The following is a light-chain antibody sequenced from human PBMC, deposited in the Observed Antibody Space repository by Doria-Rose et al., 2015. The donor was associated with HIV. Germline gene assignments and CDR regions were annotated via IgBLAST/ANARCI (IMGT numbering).Light chain of an antibody. J-gene: IGLJ2*01. CDR1: SLRSSY. CDR3: SSRHSSANDVL. CDR2: GKS. Sequence: SSELSQEPAVSVALRQTVRITCQGDSLRSSYASWYQQKPGQAPILVIYGKSNRPSGISDRFSGSSSGNTAAVTITGPQAEDEADYYCSSRHSSANDVLFGGATKVTVI. V-gene: IGLV3-19*01.